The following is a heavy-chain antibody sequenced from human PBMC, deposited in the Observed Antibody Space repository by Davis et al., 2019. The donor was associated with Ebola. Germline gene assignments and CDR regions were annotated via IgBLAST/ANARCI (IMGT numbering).Heavy chain of an antibody. CDR1: GFTFSSYT. CDR2: INESGTRT. Sequence: GESLKISCAASGFTFSSYTMGWVRLAPGKGLEWVSDINESGTRTYYVDSVKGRFTISRDNSKNILYLLMNRLRTEDTAKYYCARAGRISWYDYWSQGTLVTVSS. D-gene: IGHD6-13*01. J-gene: IGHJ4*02. V-gene: IGHV3-23*01. CDR3: ARAGRISWYDY.